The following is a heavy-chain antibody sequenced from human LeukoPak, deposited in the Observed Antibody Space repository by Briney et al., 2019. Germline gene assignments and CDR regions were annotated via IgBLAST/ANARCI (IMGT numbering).Heavy chain of an antibody. V-gene: IGHV3-72*01. CDR3: ARGRLWSSSGSSHFDY. J-gene: IGHJ4*02. CDR2: TRNKANSYTT. CDR1: GFTFSDHY. D-gene: IGHD3-22*01. Sequence: GGSLRLSCAASGFTFSDHYMDWVRQAPGKGLEWVGRTRNKANSYTTEYAASVKGRFTISRDDSKNSLYLQMNSLKTEDTAVYYCARGRLWSSSGSSHFDYWAREPWSPSPQ.